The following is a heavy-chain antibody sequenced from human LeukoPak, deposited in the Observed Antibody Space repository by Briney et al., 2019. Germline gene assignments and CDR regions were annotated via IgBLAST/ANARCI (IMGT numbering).Heavy chain of an antibody. J-gene: IGHJ3*02. V-gene: IGHV1-69*04. D-gene: IGHD6-19*01. CDR2: IIPILGIA. CDR1: GGTFSSYA. CDR3: ASTRYSSGWYSYALDI. Sequence: SVKVSCKASGGTFSSYAISWVRQAPGQGLEWMGRIIPILGIANYAQKFQGRVTITADKSTSTAYMELSSLRSEDTAVYYCASTRYSSGWYSYALDIWGQGTMVTVSS.